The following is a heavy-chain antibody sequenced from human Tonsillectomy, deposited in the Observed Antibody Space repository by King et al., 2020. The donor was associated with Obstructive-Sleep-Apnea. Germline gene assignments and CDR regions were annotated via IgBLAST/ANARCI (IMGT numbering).Heavy chain of an antibody. CDR1: GGSISSYY. CDR2: IYYSGST. D-gene: IGHD6-19*01. Sequence: VQLQESGPVLVKPSETLSLTCTVSGGSISSYYWSWIRQPPGKGLEWIGYIYYSGSTNYNPSLKSRVTISVDTSKNQSSLTLSSVTAADTAVYYCARRDSSGWYYFDYWGQGTLVTVSS. J-gene: IGHJ4*02. CDR3: ARRDSSGWYYFDY. V-gene: IGHV4-59*08.